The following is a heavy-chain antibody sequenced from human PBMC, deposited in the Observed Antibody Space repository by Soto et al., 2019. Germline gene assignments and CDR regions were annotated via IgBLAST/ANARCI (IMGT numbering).Heavy chain of an antibody. CDR1: GYTFTNYG. J-gene: IGHJ4*02. CDR3: SRDRSTGDY. CDR2: IRPDSGDT. V-gene: IGHV1-18*01. Sequence: HVQLVQSGTEVREPGASVKVSGKASGYTFTNYGISWVRQAPGQGLEWMGWIRPDSGDTDYAQKFLCRFTITTDTSTTTAYMELTSLTSDDTAVYYCSRDRSTGDYWGQGSLVTVSS.